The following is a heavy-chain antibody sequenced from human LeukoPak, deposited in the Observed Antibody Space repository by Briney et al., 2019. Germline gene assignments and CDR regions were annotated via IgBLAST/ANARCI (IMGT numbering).Heavy chain of an antibody. Sequence: GGSLRLSCAASGFTFSSYAMHWVRQAPGKGLEWVAVISYDGSNKYYADSVKGRFTISRDNPKNTLHLQMNSLRPEDTAVYYCASARGSGNYYSPNDYWGQGTLVTVSS. D-gene: IGHD3-10*01. CDR3: ASARGSGNYYSPNDY. CDR2: ISYDGSNK. J-gene: IGHJ4*02. V-gene: IGHV3-30-3*01. CDR1: GFTFSSYA.